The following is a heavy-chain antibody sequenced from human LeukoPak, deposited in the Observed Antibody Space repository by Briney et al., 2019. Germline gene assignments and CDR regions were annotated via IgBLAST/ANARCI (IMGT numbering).Heavy chain of an antibody. CDR2: IYTSGST. CDR3: ARGIAGYDYVWGSYRTPADY. CDR1: GGSISSVSYY. D-gene: IGHD3-16*02. J-gene: IGHJ4*02. Sequence: SQTLSLTCSVSGGSISSVSYYWSWIRQPAGKGLEWIGRIYTSGSTNYNPSLKSRVTISVATSKNQFSLKLSSVTAADTAVYYCARGIAGYDYVWGSYRTPADYWGQGTLVTVSS. V-gene: IGHV4-61*02.